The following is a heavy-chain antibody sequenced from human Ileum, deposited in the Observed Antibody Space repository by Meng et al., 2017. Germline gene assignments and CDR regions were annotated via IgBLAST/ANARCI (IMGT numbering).Heavy chain of an antibody. Sequence: QVQLVQSGAEVNKPRSSVKVSCKASGYTFTGYYMHWVRQAHGQGLEWMGRINPHSGGTNYAQKFQGRVTLTRDTSISTAYMELSRLRSDDTALYYCARDEGSTDSFDIWGQGTLVTVSS. J-gene: IGHJ3*02. CDR3: ARDEGSTDSFDI. CDR2: INPHSGGT. CDR1: GYTFTGYY. V-gene: IGHV1-2*06. D-gene: IGHD2-2*01.